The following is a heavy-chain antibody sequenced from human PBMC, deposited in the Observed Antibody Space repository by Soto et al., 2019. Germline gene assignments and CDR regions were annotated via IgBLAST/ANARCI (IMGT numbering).Heavy chain of an antibody. CDR2: INAGNGNT. Sequence: VASVKVSCKASGYTFTSYAMHWVRQAPGQRLEWMGWINAGNGNTKYSQKFQGRVTITRDTSASTAYVELNSLRAEDTAVYYCAKGPALVLVPAAMNYYYGMDVWGQGTTVTVSS. CDR1: GYTFTSYA. V-gene: IGHV1-3*01. CDR3: AKGPALVLVPAAMNYYYGMDV. J-gene: IGHJ6*02. D-gene: IGHD2-2*01.